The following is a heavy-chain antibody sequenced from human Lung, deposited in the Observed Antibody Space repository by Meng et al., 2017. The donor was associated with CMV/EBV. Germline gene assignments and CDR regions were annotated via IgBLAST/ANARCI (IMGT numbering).Heavy chain of an antibody. V-gene: IGHV3-23*01. CDR1: GFTFSNYA. D-gene: IGHD3-22*01. CDR2: ISGSGSRL. CDR3: AKTEYYDSSGYDK. J-gene: IGHJ4*02. Sequence: GESLKISCAASGFTFSNYAMSWVRQAPGKGLEWVSDISGSGSRLYYADSVTGRFTISRDNSKKTLYLQMNSLRAEDTAVYYCAKTEYYDSSGYDKWVQGTXVTVDS.